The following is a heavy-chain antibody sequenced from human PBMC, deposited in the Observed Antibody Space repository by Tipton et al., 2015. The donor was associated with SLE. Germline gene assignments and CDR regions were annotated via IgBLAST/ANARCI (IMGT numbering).Heavy chain of an antibody. D-gene: IGHD1-14*01. V-gene: IGHV4-39*01. CDR2: IYYSGNT. Sequence: LSLTCTVSGGSIINSDNYWAWIRQPPGKGLEWIGSIYYSGNTYYNPSLKSRVTISVDTSKNQFSLKLSSVTAADTAVYYCARTLPKSPDPGGMDVWGQGTTVTVSS. CDR3: ARTLPKSPDPGGMDV. J-gene: IGHJ6*02. CDR1: GGSIINSDNY.